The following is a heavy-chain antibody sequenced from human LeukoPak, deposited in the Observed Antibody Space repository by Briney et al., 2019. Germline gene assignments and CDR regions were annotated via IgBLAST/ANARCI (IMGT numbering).Heavy chain of an antibody. J-gene: IGHJ6*03. CDR1: GGSINTYY. Sequence: PSETLSLTCTVSGGSINTYYWSWIRQPPGKGLEWIGYIFYTGSTNYKPSLKSRVTISVDTSKNEFSLKLSSVTAADTAVYYCARHESGYYMDVWGKGTTVTASS. CDR3: ARHESGYYMDV. V-gene: IGHV4-59*01. CDR2: IFYTGST.